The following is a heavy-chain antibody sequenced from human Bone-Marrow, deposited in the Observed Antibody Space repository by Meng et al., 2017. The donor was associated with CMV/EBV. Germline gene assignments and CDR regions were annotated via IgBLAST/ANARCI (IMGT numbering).Heavy chain of an antibody. CDR1: GYSISSGYY. CDR2: IYHSGST. V-gene: IGHV4-38-2*02. Sequence: SETLSLTCTVSGYSISSGYYWGWIRQPPGKGLEWIGSIYHSGSTNYNPSLKSRVTISVDTSKNQFSLKLSSVTAADTAVYYCARSGVAIPHIAARRRNGMDVWGQGTTVTVSS. J-gene: IGHJ6*02. D-gene: IGHD6-6*01. CDR3: ARSGVAIPHIAARRRNGMDV.